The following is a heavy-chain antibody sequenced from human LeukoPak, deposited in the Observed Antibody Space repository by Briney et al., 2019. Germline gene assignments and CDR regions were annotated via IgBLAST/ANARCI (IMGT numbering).Heavy chain of an antibody. CDR1: GYAFTSYG. CDR3: AVRYCSSTSCYHDY. J-gene: IGHJ4*02. Sequence: ASVKDSCRASGYAFTSYGISWVRQAPGQGLEWMGWISAYNGNTNYAQKLQGRVTMTTDTSTSTAYMELRSLRSDDTAVYYCAVRYCSSTSCYHDYWGQGTLVTVSS. D-gene: IGHD2-2*01. V-gene: IGHV1-18*01. CDR2: ISAYNGNT.